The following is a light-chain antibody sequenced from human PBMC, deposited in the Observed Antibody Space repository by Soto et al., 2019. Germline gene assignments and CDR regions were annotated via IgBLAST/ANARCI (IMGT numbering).Light chain of an antibody. CDR1: NSDIGAYDF. J-gene: IGLJ2*01. CDR2: GVS. Sequence: QSVLTQPASVSGSPGQSITISCNGTNSDIGAYDFVSWYQQHPDKAPQLIIFGVSYRPSGISSRFTGSKSGNTASLTIFGLQSQDEADYYCSSYSGSHRIFGGGTKVTVL. V-gene: IGLV2-14*03. CDR3: SSYSGSHRI.